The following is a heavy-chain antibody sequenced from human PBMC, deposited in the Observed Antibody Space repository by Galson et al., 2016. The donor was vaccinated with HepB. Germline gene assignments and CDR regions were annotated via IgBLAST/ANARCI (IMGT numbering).Heavy chain of an antibody. V-gene: IGHV3-30*18. CDR2: ISYDGSDK. J-gene: IGHJ6*02. Sequence: MHWVRQAPGKGLEWVAVISYDGSDKYYADSVKGRFTISRDNSKNTLYLQMSSLRAEDTAVYYCAKDVWRGSGTDYYGMDVWGQGTTVTVSS. CDR3: AKDVWRGSGTDYYGMDV. D-gene: IGHD1-1*01.